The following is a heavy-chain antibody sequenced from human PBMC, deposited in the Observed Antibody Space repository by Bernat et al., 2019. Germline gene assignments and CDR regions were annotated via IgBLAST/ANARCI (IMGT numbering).Heavy chain of an antibody. V-gene: IGHV3-30*18. Sequence: QVQLVESGGGVVQPGRSLRLSCVASGFTFSSYGMHWVRQAPGKGLEWVAVISYDGSNKYYADSVKGRFTISRDNSKNTLYLQMNSLRAEDTAVYYCAKDRQIGWLLLPGLDYWGQGTLVTVSS. CDR1: GFTFSSYG. J-gene: IGHJ4*02. D-gene: IGHD3-22*01. CDR3: AKDRQIGWLLLPGLDY. CDR2: ISYDGSNK.